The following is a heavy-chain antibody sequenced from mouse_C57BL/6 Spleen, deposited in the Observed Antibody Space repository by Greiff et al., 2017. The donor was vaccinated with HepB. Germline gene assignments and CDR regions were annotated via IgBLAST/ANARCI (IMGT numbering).Heavy chain of an antibody. V-gene: IGHV5-17*01. D-gene: IGHD1-1*01. J-gene: IGHJ4*01. Sequence: EVKLMESGGGLVKPGGSLKLSCAASGFTFSDYGMHWVRQAPEKGLEWVAYISSGSSTIYYADTVKGRFTISRDNAKNTLFLQMTSLRSEDTAMYYCARLYYYGSSYDYAMDYWRQGTSVTVSS. CDR3: ARLYYYGSSYDYAMDY. CDR1: GFTFSDYG. CDR2: ISSGSSTI.